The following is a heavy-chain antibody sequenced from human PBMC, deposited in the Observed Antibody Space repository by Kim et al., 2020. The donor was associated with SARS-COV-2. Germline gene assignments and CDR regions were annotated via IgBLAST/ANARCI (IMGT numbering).Heavy chain of an antibody. CDR1: GFSFNSYN. D-gene: IGHD6-6*01. Sequence: GGSLRLSCAASGFSFNSYNMIWVRQAPGKGLEWVSSISSSSSYIYYADSVKGRFTISRDNAKSSLYLQMSSLRADDTAVYYCARGRAALRNWFDPWGQGTLVTVSS. CDR3: ARGRAALRNWFDP. J-gene: IGHJ5*02. CDR2: ISSSSSYI. V-gene: IGHV3-21*06.